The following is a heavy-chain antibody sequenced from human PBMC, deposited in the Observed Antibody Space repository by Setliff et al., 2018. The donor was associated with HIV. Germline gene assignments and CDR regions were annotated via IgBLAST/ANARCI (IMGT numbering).Heavy chain of an antibody. CDR2: VYPTGST. CDR3: ARVATGPESFDI. Sequence: SETLSLTCTVSGDSINNYYWSWIRQPPGKGLEWIGYVYPTGSTNSKSSLKSRVTISVDTSKNQFSLKLSSVTAADTAVYYCARVATGPESFDIWGQGTMVTVSS. CDR1: GDSINNYY. J-gene: IGHJ3*02. D-gene: IGHD3-9*01. V-gene: IGHV4-59*01.